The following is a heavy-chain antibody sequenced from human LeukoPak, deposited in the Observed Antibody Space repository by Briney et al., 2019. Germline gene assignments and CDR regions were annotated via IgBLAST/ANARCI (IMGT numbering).Heavy chain of an antibody. J-gene: IGHJ3*02. V-gene: IGHV3-48*01. CDR2: ISSSSSTI. CDR3: ARAPYYYDSSGPLSAAFDI. CDR1: GFTFSSYS. D-gene: IGHD3-22*01. Sequence: GRSLRLSCAASGFTFSSYSMNWVRQAPGKGLEWVSYISSSSSTIYYADSVKGRFTISRDNAKNSLYLQMNSLRAEDTAVYYCARAPYYYDSSGPLSAAFDIWGQGTMVTVSS.